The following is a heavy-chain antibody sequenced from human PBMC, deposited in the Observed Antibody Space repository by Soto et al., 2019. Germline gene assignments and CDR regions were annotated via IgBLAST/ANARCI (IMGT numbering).Heavy chain of an antibody. CDR3: ARDIWGTGTPWAFDS. V-gene: IGHV4-59*01. Sequence: QVQLQESGPGLVKPSETLSLTCTVSGGSISSYYWSWIRQPPGKGLEWIGYIYYSGSTNYNPSLKSRVTISVDTSKNQFSLKLSSVTAADTAVYYCARDIWGTGTPWAFDSWGQGTMVTVAS. J-gene: IGHJ3*02. CDR1: GGSISSYY. CDR2: IYYSGST. D-gene: IGHD1-1*01.